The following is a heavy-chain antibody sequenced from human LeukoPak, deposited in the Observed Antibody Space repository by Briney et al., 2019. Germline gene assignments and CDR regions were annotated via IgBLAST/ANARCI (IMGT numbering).Heavy chain of an antibody. V-gene: IGHV1-24*01. CDR1: GYTFNELS. J-gene: IGHJ6*03. Sequence: ASVKVSCKVSGYTFNELSMHWVRQAPGKGLEWMGGFDPEKGKTIYAQKFQGRVTMTEDTSTDTAYMELSSLTSEDTAVYYCATLVYYYMDAWGKGTTVTVSS. CDR2: FDPEKGKT. CDR3: ATLVYYYMDA.